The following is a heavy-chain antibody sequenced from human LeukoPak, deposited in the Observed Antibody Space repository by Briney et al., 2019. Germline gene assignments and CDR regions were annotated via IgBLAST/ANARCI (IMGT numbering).Heavy chain of an antibody. J-gene: IGHJ4*02. V-gene: IGHV3-9*01. CDR3: ARFSGRN. D-gene: IGHD2-15*01. CDR1: GFTFDDYA. Sequence: GGSLRLSCAASGFTFDDYAVHWVRQAPGKGLEWVSGISWNSGSIGYADSVKGRFTISRDNAKNSLYLQMGSLRAEDTAVYYCARFSGRNWGQGTLVTVSS. CDR2: ISWNSGSI.